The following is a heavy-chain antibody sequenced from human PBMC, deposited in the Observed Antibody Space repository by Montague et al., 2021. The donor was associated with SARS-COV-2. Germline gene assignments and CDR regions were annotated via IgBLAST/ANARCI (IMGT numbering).Heavy chain of an antibody. Sequence: SETLSLTCTVSGGSISSFYWSWFRQPPGKGLEWIVYISDSGSTNYNPSLTSRATMSVDTTKNQFSLKMNSVSAADTAVYYCARHYSATLPAVYWGQGTLVTVSS. V-gene: IGHV4-59*08. CDR2: ISDSGST. D-gene: IGHD2-15*01. CDR3: ARHYSATLPAVY. CDR1: GGSISSFY. J-gene: IGHJ4*02.